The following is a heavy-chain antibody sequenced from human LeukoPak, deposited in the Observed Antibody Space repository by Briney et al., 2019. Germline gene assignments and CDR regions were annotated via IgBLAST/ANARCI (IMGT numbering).Heavy chain of an antibody. Sequence: GGSLRLSCAASGFTFSSYAMHWVRQAPGKGLEWVAVISYDGSNKYYADSVKGRVTISRDNSKNTLYLQMNSLRAEDSAVYHCARTGSGIHYNWLDPWGQGTRVTVSP. CDR1: GFTFSSYA. V-gene: IGHV3-30-3*01. CDR3: ARTGSGIHYNWLDP. CDR2: ISYDGSNK. D-gene: IGHD3-10*01. J-gene: IGHJ5*02.